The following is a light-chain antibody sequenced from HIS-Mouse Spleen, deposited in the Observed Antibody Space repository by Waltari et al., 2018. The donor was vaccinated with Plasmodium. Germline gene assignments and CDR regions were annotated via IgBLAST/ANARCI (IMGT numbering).Light chain of an antibody. CDR2: AAS. Sequence: DLQMTQSPSSLSASVGDRVTITCRASQSISSYLNWYQQKAGKDPKLLIYAASSLQSGVPSRFSGSGSGTDFTLTISSLQPEDFATYYCQQSYSTPLTFGGGTKVEIK. CDR3: QQSYSTPLT. J-gene: IGKJ4*01. V-gene: IGKV1-39*01. CDR1: QSISSY.